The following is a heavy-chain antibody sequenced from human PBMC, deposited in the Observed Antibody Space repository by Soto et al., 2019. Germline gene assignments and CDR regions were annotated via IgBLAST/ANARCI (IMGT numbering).Heavy chain of an antibody. CDR3: AKAIEGAWEPNDY. Sequence: EVQLLESGGGVVQPGGSLRLSCAASGFTFSNCAMKWVRPAPGKGLEWVSDISRAGSNIYYADSVKGRFTISRDNSKNTLYLQMNSLRAEDTAVYYCAKAIEGAWEPNDYWGQGTLVTVSS. CDR1: GFTFSNCA. V-gene: IGHV3-23*01. D-gene: IGHD1-26*01. J-gene: IGHJ4*02. CDR2: ISRAGSNI.